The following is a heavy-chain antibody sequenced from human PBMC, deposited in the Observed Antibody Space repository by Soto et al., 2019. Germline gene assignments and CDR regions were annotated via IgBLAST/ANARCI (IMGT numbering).Heavy chain of an antibody. V-gene: IGHV1-46*01. CDR3: ATRDVDTAMVTDSYYYYGMDV. D-gene: IGHD5-18*01. J-gene: IGHJ6*02. Sequence: ASVTVSCKASVYTFTSYYMHWVRQAPGQGLECMGLIYPSGGSTRYAQTFQGRVTMTRDTSTSTVYMELSSLRSEDTAVYYCATRDVDTAMVTDSYYYYGMDVWGQGTTVTVSS. CDR1: VYTFTSYY. CDR2: IYPSGGST.